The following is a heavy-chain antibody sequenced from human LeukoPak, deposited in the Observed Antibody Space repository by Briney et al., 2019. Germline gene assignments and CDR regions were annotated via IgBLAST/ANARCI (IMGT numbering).Heavy chain of an antibody. CDR1: GFTFSDYN. Sequence: GGSLRLSCAASGFTFSDYNMRWIRQAPGKGLEWVSSVSRSGSTKYYADSVKGRFTISRDNAKNSLFLRMNSLRAEDTAVYYCARVLRYCSGGNCYSGGLGYMDVWGKGTTVTISS. J-gene: IGHJ6*03. V-gene: IGHV3-11*01. CDR3: ARVLRYCSGGNCYSGGLGYMDV. D-gene: IGHD2-15*01. CDR2: VSRSGSTK.